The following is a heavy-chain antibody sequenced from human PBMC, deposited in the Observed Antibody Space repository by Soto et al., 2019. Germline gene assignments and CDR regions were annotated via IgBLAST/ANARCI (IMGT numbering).Heavy chain of an antibody. CDR3: AREQYQLTNYYYYYYMDV. J-gene: IGHJ6*03. CDR2: IWYDGSNK. V-gene: IGHV3-33*01. D-gene: IGHD2-2*01. Sequence: GGSLRLSCAASGFTFSSYGMHWVRQAPGKGLEWVAVIWYDGSNKYYADSVKGRFTISRDNSKNTLYLQMNSLRAEDTAVYYCAREQYQLTNYYYYYYMDVWGKGTTVTVSS. CDR1: GFTFSSYG.